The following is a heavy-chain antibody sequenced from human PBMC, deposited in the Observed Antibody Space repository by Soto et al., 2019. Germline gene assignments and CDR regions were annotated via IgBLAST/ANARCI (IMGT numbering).Heavy chain of an antibody. J-gene: IGHJ6*02. D-gene: IGHD3-10*01. V-gene: IGHV1-8*01. CDR3: ARNRITMVRGVRDYGMDV. CDR1: GYTFTSYD. Sequence: ASVKVSCKASGYTFTSYDINWVRQATGQGLEWMGWMNPNSGNTGYAQKFQGRVTMTRNTSISTVYMELSSLRSEDTAVYYCARNRITMVRGVRDYGMDVWGQGTTVTVSS. CDR2: MNPNSGNT.